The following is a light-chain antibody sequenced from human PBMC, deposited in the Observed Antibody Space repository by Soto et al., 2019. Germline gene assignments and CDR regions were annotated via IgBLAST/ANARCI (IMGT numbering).Light chain of an antibody. CDR1: QSISSY. Sequence: DIQMTQSPSSLSASVGDRVTITCRASQSISSYLNWYQQKPGKPPKLLIYAASSLQSGVPSGFSGSGSGTDFTLTISSLQPEDFATYYCQQAYGTPPTFGQGTKVDIK. CDR3: QQAYGTPPT. J-gene: IGKJ1*01. CDR2: AAS. V-gene: IGKV1-39*01.